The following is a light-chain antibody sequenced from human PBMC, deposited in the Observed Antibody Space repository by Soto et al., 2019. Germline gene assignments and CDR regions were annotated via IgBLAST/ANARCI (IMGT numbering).Light chain of an antibody. V-gene: IGLV2-14*01. CDR1: ISDVGVYNY. Sequence: QSALTQPASVSGSPGQSIIISCTGTISDVGVYNYVSWYQQHPGKAPKLMIYEVSNRPSGVSNRFSGSKSGNTASLTISGLQSEDEAVYYCSSYTSSSTLVVFGGGTKLTVL. J-gene: IGLJ2*01. CDR2: EVS. CDR3: SSYTSSSTLVV.